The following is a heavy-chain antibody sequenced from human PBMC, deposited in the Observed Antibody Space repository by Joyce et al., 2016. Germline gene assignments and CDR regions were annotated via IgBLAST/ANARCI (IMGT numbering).Heavy chain of an antibody. J-gene: IGHJ4*02. CDR3: AREGRLRGFIYGPEVY. CDR2: IYSVDTT. V-gene: IGHV3-53*01. CDR1: GFTVSSNY. D-gene: IGHD5-18*01. Sequence: EVQLVESGGGLIQPGGSLRLSCAASGFTVSSNYMSWVRQTPGKGLEWVSVIYSVDTTYYADSVKGRFTISRDNSRNTLYLHMNSLRAEDTAVYYCAREGRLRGFIYGPEVYWGQGTLVTVSS.